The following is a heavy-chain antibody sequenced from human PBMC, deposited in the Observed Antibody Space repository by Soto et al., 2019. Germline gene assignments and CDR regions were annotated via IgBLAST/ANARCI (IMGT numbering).Heavy chain of an antibody. J-gene: IGHJ4*02. D-gene: IGHD1-26*01. CDR1: GFTFSSYG. Sequence: QPGGSLRLSCAASGFTFSSYGMHWVRQAPGKGLEWVAVISYDGSNKYYADSVKGRFTISRDNSKNTLYLQMNSLRAEDTAVYYCAKDRGSYYHPTYYFDYWGQGTLVTVSS. V-gene: IGHV3-30*18. CDR3: AKDRGSYYHPTYYFDY. CDR2: ISYDGSNK.